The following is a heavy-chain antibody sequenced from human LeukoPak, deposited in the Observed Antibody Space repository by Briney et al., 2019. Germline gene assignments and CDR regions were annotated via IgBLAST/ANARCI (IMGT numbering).Heavy chain of an antibody. CDR2: IKEDGSEK. CDR1: GFTLSDHW. V-gene: IGHV3-7*01. Sequence: GGSLRLSFAASGFTLSDHWMSWVRQAPGKGLEWVANIKEDGSEKYYVDSVKGRFTISRDNAKNSLYLQMNSLRAEDTAVYYCARGGDWYGSWGQGTLVTVSS. J-gene: IGHJ5*01. D-gene: IGHD2-15*01. CDR3: ARGGDWYGS.